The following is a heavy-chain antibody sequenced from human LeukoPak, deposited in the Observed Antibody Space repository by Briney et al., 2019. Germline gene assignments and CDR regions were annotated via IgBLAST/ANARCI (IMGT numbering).Heavy chain of an antibody. Sequence: RESLNISCKGSGYSFTSYWIGWARQTPGQGLEWRGIIYSVDSDTRYSPSFQAQVTISADKSIRTAYLQWSSLKASDTAMYYCARLYVVAPAAMGGSFDYWGQGTLVTVSS. CDR1: GYSFTSYW. D-gene: IGHD2-2*01. J-gene: IGHJ4*02. CDR3: ARLYVVAPAAMGGSFDY. CDR2: IYSVDSDT. V-gene: IGHV5-51*01.